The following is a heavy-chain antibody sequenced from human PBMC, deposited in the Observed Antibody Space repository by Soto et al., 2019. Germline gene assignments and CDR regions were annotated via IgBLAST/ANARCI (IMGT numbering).Heavy chain of an antibody. CDR1: GFTFSSYA. CDR3: AKDVLLWFGELFGESDY. V-gene: IGHV3-23*01. CDR2: ISGSGGST. J-gene: IGHJ4*02. Sequence: PGRSLRLSCAASGFTFSSYAMSWVRQAPGKGLEWVSAISGSGGSTYYADSVRGRFTISRDNSKNTLYLQMNSLRAEDTAVYYCAKDVLLWFGELFGESDYWGQGTLVTVSS. D-gene: IGHD3-10*01.